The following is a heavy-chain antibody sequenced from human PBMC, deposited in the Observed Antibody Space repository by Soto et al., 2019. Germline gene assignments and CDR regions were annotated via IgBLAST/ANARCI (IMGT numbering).Heavy chain of an antibody. CDR3: ARGLAGPDY. D-gene: IGHD6-19*01. V-gene: IGHV3-74*01. CDR1: GFDLGGYW. CDR2: IDNDGSGT. J-gene: IGHJ4*02. Sequence: VQLVESGGGLVQPGGSLRLSCAVSGFDLGGYWMHWVRQGPGKGLMWVALIDNDGSGTTYADAVRGRFTISRDNAKNTLYLEMNSLGAEDTAVYYCARGLAGPDYWGQGTLVTVSS.